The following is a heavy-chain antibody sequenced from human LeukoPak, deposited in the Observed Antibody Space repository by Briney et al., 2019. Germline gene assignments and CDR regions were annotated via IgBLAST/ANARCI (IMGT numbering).Heavy chain of an antibody. CDR1: KFTFSTYN. Sequence: AGGSLRLSCTASKFTFSTYNLNWVRQAPGKGLEWISYISSGSNTIYYADSVEGRFTISRDNAKSSLYLQMNSLRAEDTAVYYCARAGLMVRGVYNWFDPWGQGTLVTVSS. CDR2: ISSGSNTI. V-gene: IGHV3-48*01. J-gene: IGHJ5*02. CDR3: ARAGLMVRGVYNWFDP. D-gene: IGHD3-10*01.